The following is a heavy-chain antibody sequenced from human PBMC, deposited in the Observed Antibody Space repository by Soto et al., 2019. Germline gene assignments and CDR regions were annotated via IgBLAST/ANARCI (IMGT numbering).Heavy chain of an antibody. CDR2: IIPIFGTA. CDR1: GGTFSSYA. J-gene: IGHJ4*02. CDR3: ASPHYDYVWGSYRSFVY. D-gene: IGHD3-16*02. V-gene: IGHV1-69*01. Sequence: QVQLVQSGAEVKKPGSSVKVSCKASGGTFSSYAISWVRQAPGQGLEWMGGIIPIFGTANYAQKFQGRVTITADESTSTAYMELSSLRSEDTAVYYCASPHYDYVWGSYRSFVYWGQGTLVTVSS.